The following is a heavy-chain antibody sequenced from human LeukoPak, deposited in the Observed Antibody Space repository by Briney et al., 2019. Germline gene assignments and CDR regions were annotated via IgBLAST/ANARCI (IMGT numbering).Heavy chain of an antibody. CDR2: IYYSGST. V-gene: IGHV4-61*01. Sequence: PSETLSLTCTVSGGSISSSSYYWSWIRQPPGKGLEWIGYIYYSGSTNYNPSLKSRVTISVDTSKNQFSLKLSSVTAADTAVYYCARFPTRTVGYFDYWGQGTLVTVSS. CDR3: ARFPTRTVGYFDY. J-gene: IGHJ4*02. D-gene: IGHD4-23*01. CDR1: GGSISSSSYY.